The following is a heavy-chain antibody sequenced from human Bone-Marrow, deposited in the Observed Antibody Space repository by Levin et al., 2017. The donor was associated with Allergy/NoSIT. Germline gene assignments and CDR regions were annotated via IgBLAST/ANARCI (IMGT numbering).Heavy chain of an antibody. J-gene: IGHJ6*02. CDR1: GYSFIDYY. V-gene: IGHV1-2*02. CDR3: AGNIKRASPSGFYGIDV. Sequence: ASVKVSCETSGYSFIDYYLQWVRRAPGQGLEWMGWINPKSGDAKYSQNFQGRVTMTRDTSISTAYMELSSLTSDDTAVYYCAGNIKRASPSGFYGIDVWGQGTTVIVSS. D-gene: IGHD3-10*01. CDR2: INPKSGDA.